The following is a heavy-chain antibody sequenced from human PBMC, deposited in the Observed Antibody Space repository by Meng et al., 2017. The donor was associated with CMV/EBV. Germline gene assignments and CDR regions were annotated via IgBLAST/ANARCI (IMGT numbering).Heavy chain of an antibody. CDR3: AREYQLPEPWYFDL. CDR1: GGSISSSSYY. CDR2: IYYSGST. D-gene: IGHD2-2*01. J-gene: IGHJ2*01. V-gene: IGHV4-39*07. Sequence: SETLSLTCTVSGGSISSSSYYWGWIRRPPGKGLEWIGSIYYSGSTYYNPSLKSRVTISVDTSKNQFSLKLSSVTAADTAVYYCAREYQLPEPWYFDLWGRGTLVTVSS.